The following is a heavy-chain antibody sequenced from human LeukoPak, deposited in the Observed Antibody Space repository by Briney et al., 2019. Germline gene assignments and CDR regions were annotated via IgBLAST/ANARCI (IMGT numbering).Heavy chain of an antibody. V-gene: IGHV3-48*03. Sequence: PGGSLRLSCAASGFSFRSYEMNWVRQAPGEGLEWVSQISGSGSIIYYADSVKGRFSISRDNAKNSLYLQMNSLRAEDTAVYYCAREGPYDGSDGDAFDIWGQGTMVTVSS. D-gene: IGHD3-22*01. CDR2: ISGSGSII. CDR3: AREGPYDGSDGDAFDI. J-gene: IGHJ3*02. CDR1: GFSFRSYE.